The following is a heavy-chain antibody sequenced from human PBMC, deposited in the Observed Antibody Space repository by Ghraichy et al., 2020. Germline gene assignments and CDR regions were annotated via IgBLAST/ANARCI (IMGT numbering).Heavy chain of an antibody. D-gene: IGHD3-22*01. CDR2: INPLGGTT. J-gene: IGHJ4*02. V-gene: IGHV1-46*01. CDR1: GYTFTNYY. CDR3: ARDFLGSQWLLGY. Sequence: ASVKVPCKASGYTFTNYYIHWVRQAPGQGLEWMGVINPLGGTTKYAQKFQGRVTMTTDTSTGTVYMELSSLRSEDTAFYYCARDFLGSQWLLGYWGQGTLVTASS.